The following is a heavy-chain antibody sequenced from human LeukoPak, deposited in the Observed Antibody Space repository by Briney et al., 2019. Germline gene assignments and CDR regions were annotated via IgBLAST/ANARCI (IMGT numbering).Heavy chain of an antibody. J-gene: IGHJ4*03. Sequence: SETLSLTCAVNGESFSAYFWSWIRQVPGKGLEWIGEIDHRGVSTYNPSLKSRATMLVDTSNNHLSLSLTSVTAADTATYYCASRSLTLSAARCFDDWGQGTVVTVSS. V-gene: IGHV4-34*01. CDR1: GESFSAYF. CDR3: ASRSLTLSAARCFDD. CDR2: IDHRGVS. D-gene: IGHD2-2*01.